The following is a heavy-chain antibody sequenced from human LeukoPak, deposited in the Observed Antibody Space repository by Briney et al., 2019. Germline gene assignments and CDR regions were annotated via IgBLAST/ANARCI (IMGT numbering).Heavy chain of an antibody. CDR1: GYTLTELS. D-gene: IGHD3-22*01. V-gene: IGHV1-24*01. CDR3: ARWGGRYDNSGCGY. Sequence: ASVKVSCKVSGYTLTELSMHWVRQAPGKGLEWMGGFDPEDGETIYAQKFQGRVTMTEDTSTDTAYMELSSLRSEDTAVYYCARWGGRYDNSGCGYWGQGTLVIVSS. CDR2: FDPEDGET. J-gene: IGHJ4*02.